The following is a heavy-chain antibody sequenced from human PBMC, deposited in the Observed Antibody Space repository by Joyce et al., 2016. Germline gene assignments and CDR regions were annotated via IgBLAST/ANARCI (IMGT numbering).Heavy chain of an antibody. CDR2: IDTNGGTT. Sequence: EVQLVESGGGLVQRGGSLRLPCSASGFTFRKYAMDWVRQAPGKSPKYVSSIDTNGGTTYYADSVKGRFIISRENSKNTLYLQMSLLRIEDTAIDYCVKGPGEIVVGWFASWGQGTLVAVSS. V-gene: IGHV3-64D*06. J-gene: IGHJ5*01. CDR3: VKGPGEIVVGWFAS. CDR1: GFTFRKYA. D-gene: IGHD2-15*01.